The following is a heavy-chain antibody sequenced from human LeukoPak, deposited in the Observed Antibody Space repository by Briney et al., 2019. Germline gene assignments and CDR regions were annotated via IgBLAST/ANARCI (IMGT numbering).Heavy chain of an antibody. J-gene: IGHJ6*03. Sequence: GGSLRLSCAASGFTFSSYGMHWVRQAPGKGLEWVAFIRYDGSNKYYADSVKGRFTISRDNAKKSLYLQMNSLRAEDTAVYYCASKVGSVGATTADYYYYMDVWGKGTTVTVSS. V-gene: IGHV3-30*02. CDR2: IRYDGSNK. D-gene: IGHD1-26*01. CDR1: GFTFSSYG. CDR3: ASKVGSVGATTADYYYYMDV.